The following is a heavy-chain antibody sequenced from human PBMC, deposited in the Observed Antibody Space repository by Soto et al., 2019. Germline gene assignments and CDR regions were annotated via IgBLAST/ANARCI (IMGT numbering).Heavy chain of an antibody. V-gene: IGHV3-23*01. Sequence: GGSLRLSCAASGFTFSSYAMSWVRQAPGKGLEWVSAISGSGGSTYYADSVKGRFTISRDNSKNTLYLQMNSLRAEDTAVYYCARDVTIFGVVPIGYWGQGTLVTVSS. CDR3: ARDVTIFGVVPIGY. D-gene: IGHD3-3*01. CDR1: GFTFSSYA. CDR2: ISGSGGST. J-gene: IGHJ4*02.